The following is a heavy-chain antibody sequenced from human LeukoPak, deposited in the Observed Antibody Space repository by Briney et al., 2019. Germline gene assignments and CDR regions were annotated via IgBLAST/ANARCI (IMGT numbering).Heavy chain of an antibody. CDR3: ARVPISTTARGYFDY. Sequence: GSLRLSCSASGFTFSSYAMHWARQAPGKGLEWIGYIYYSGSTTYNPSLKSRVTISVDTSKNKFSLKLSSVTAADTAVYYCARVPISTTARGYFDYWGQGTLVTVSS. J-gene: IGHJ4*02. V-gene: IGHV4-59*01. D-gene: IGHD4-17*01. CDR2: IYYSGST. CDR1: GFTFSSYA.